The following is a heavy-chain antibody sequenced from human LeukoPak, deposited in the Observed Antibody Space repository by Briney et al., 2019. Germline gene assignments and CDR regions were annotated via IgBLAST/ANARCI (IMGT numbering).Heavy chain of an antibody. Sequence: GGSLRLSCAASGFTFSSYGMHWVRQAPGKGLEWVAFIWYDGSNKFYADSVKGRFTISRDNPRNTLYLQMNSLRAEDTAVYYCARSKRNGFDIWGQGTMVTVSS. J-gene: IGHJ3*02. CDR3: ARSKRNGFDI. CDR1: GFTFSSYG. V-gene: IGHV3-33*01. CDR2: IWYDGSNK.